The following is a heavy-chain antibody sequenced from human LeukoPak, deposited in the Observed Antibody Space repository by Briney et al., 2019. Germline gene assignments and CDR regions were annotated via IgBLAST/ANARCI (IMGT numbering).Heavy chain of an antibody. V-gene: IGHV4-31*03. CDR3: AREGAYCSGGSCYSDSGGYGMDV. Sequence: SQTLSLTCTVSGGSISSGGYYWSWIRQHPGKGLEWIGYIYYSGSTYYNPSLKSRVTISVDTSKNQFSLKLSSVTAADTAVYYCAREGAYCSGGSCYSDSGGYGMDVWGQGTTVTVSS. D-gene: IGHD2-15*01. CDR1: GGSISSGGYY. J-gene: IGHJ6*02. CDR2: IYYSGST.